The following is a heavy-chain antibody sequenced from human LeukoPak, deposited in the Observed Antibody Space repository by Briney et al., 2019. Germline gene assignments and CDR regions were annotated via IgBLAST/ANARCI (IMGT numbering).Heavy chain of an antibody. CDR1: GFTFSSYA. V-gene: IGHV3-30*04. J-gene: IGHJ4*02. D-gene: IGHD3-10*01. CDR2: ISYDGSNK. CDR3: ARDYYGSGSYHFDY. Sequence: GRSLRLSCAASGFTFSSYAMHWVRQAPGKGLEWVAVISYDGSNKYYADSVKGRFTISRGNSKNTLHPQMNSLRAEDTAVYYCARDYYGSGSYHFDYWGQGTLVTVSS.